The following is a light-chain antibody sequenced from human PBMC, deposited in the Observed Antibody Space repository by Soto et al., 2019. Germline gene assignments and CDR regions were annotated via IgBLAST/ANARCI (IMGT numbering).Light chain of an antibody. J-gene: IGKJ1*01. V-gene: IGKV3-15*01. CDR1: QSISRY. Sequence: EIVLTQSPGTLSLSPGDRTTLSCRASQSISRYLAWYQQKPVQAPRVLMYDSSTRSPGVPDRFSGSGGGTAYFILIISRVSDEYVVYYCQKYLVWTRTFGQGTKVDIK. CDR3: QKYLVWTRT. CDR2: DSS.